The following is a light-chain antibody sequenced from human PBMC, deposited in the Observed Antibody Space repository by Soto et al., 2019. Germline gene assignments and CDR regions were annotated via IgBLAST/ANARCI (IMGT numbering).Light chain of an antibody. V-gene: IGLV2-18*02. J-gene: IGLJ1*01. Sequence: QSVLTQPPSVSGCPGHSVAISCTGTSSDVGSYNRVSWYQQPPDSAPKLIIYDVTNRPSGVPDRFSGSKSGNAASLTISGLQAEDEADYYCSSFTTTNTYVFGSGTKVTVL. CDR3: SSFTTTNTYV. CDR1: SSDVGSYNR. CDR2: DVT.